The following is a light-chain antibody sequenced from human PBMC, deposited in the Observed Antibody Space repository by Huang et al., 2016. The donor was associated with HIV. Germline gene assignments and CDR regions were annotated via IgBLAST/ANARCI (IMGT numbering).Light chain of an antibody. CDR1: QSINTY. Sequence: DIQMTQSPSSLSASVGDRVTITCRASQSINTYLNWFQQKPGKAPKVLLSAASTLQSGVPSRFSGGGSGTHFTLTITSLQPEDFATYYCQQTYTGVTFGQGTKVEIK. J-gene: IGKJ1*01. CDR3: QQTYTGVT. CDR2: AAS. V-gene: IGKV1-39*01.